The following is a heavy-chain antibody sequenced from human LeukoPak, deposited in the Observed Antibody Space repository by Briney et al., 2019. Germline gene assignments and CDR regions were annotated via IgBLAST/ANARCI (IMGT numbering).Heavy chain of an antibody. CDR2: IHYSGTT. J-gene: IGHJ4*01. CDR1: GGSINSYY. Sequence: PSESLSLTCSGSGGSINSYYWSWVRQPPGKGLEWIGYIHYSGTTNYNPSLKSRVTISVDTSKNQFSLKLSSVTAADAAVYYCARRSRSGWNYDYWGHGTLVTVST. V-gene: IGHV4-59*08. D-gene: IGHD6-19*01. CDR3: ARRSRSGWNYDY.